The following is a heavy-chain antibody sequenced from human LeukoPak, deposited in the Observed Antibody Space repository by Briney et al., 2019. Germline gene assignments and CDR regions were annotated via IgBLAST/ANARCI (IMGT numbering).Heavy chain of an antibody. D-gene: IGHD6-19*01. V-gene: IGHV3-7*01. CDR1: GFTFSSYW. Sequence: PGGSLRLSCAASGFTFSSYWMSWVRQAPGKGLEWVANIKQDGSEKYYVDSVRGRFTISRDNAKNLLYLQMNSLRAEDTAVYYCAGWVHPNGFYSMDVWGQGTTVTVSS. CDR3: AGWVHPNGFYSMDV. CDR2: IKQDGSEK. J-gene: IGHJ6*02.